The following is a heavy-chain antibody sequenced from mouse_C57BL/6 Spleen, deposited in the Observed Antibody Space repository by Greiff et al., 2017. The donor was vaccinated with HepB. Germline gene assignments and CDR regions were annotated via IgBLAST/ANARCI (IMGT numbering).Heavy chain of an antibody. Sequence: VQLQQSGPELVKPGASVKLSCKASGYTFTSYDINWVKQRPGQGLEWIGWIYPRDGSTKYNEKFKGKATLTVDTSSSTAYMELHSLTSEDSAVYFCETPSYYGSSYVWFAYWRQGTLVTVSA. D-gene: IGHD1-1*01. J-gene: IGHJ3*01. CDR1: GYTFTSYD. CDR3: ETPSYYGSSYVWFAY. V-gene: IGHV1-85*01. CDR2: IYPRDGST.